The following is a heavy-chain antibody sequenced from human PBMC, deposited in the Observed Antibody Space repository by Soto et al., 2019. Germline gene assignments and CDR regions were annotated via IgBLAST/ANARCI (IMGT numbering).Heavy chain of an antibody. J-gene: IGHJ4*02. CDR1: GFPFSIYG. Sequence: QVQLVESGGGVVQPGRSLGLSCAASGFPFSIYGMHWFRQAPGKGLEWVALIWFDGSNKYYADSVKGRFPISRENSKNTLYLQMNGLRAEDTAVYYFASVGITGTTCRGFDYWGQGTLVTVSS. D-gene: IGHD1-20*01. CDR2: IWFDGSNK. CDR3: ASVGITGTTCRGFDY. V-gene: IGHV3-33*01.